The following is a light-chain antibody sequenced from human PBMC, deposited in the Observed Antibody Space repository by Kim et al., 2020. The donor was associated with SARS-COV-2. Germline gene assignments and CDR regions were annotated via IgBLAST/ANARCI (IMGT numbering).Light chain of an antibody. Sequence: PASIHSRSSQSPEHCDGNSSLGWLQQRPCQPQRHLIYILSNRFSGVPVRFSGSEAGTDFTLKISKVEDEDLGIYFCMLGAQFPIAFGQGTRLEIK. J-gene: IGKJ5*01. CDR2: ILS. V-gene: IGKV2-24*01. CDR1: QSPEHCDGNSS. CDR3: MLGAQFPIA.